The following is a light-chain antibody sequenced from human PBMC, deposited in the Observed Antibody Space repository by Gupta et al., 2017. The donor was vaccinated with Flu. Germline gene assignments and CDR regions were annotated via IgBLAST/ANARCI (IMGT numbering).Light chain of an antibody. V-gene: IGKV1-5*03. Sequence: STLSASVGDRVAFTCRASQSIRNWLAWYQQKPGKAPKLLIYQSSSLESGVPSRFSGSGYGTEFTLTISSRQPDDFATYYCQQYNCYLRGTFGPGTKLEIK. CDR2: QSS. CDR1: QSIRNW. J-gene: IGKJ2*02. CDR3: QQYNCYLRGT.